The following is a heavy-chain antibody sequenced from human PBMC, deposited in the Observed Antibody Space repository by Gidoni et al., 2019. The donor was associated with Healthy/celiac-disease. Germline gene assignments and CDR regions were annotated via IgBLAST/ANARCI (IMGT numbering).Heavy chain of an antibody. D-gene: IGHD4-4*01. CDR1: GFPFRSYA. J-gene: IGHJ6*03. Sequence: EVQLVESGGGLVQPGGSLRLSCSASGFPFRSYAMHWVRQAPGKGLEYVSAISSNGGSTYYADSVKGRFTISRDNSKNTLYLQMSSLRAEDTAVYYCVKRSGSNYYYYYMDVWGKGTTVTVSS. CDR3: VKRSGSNYYYYYMDV. CDR2: ISSNGGST. V-gene: IGHV3-64D*06.